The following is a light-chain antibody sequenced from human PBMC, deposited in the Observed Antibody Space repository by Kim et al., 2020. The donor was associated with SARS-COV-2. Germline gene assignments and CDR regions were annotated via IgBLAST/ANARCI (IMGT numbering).Light chain of an antibody. CDR3: GTWDSRLSVEV. J-gene: IGLJ3*02. Sequence: QSVLTQPPSVSAAPGQKVTISCSGNSSNIGRNSVSWYQQLPGAAPKLLIYDNDKRTSGIPDRVSASKSGTSGTLAIAGLQTGDEADYYCGTWDSRLSVEVLGGGTQLTVL. CDR2: DND. V-gene: IGLV1-51*01. CDR1: SSNIGRNS.